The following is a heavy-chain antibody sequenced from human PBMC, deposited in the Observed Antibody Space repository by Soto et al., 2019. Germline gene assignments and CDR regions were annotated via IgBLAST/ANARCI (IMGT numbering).Heavy chain of an antibody. CDR1: GGSFSGYY. D-gene: IGHD2-15*01. CDR3: ARAGVVVVAATRWFDP. J-gene: IGHJ5*02. CDR2: INHSGST. Sequence: QVQLQQWGAGLLKPSETLSLTCAVYGGSFSGYYWSWIRQPPGKGLEWIGEINHSGSTNYNPSLKSRVTRSVDTSKNQFSLKLSSVTAADTAVYYCARAGVVVVAATRWFDPWGQGTLVTVSS. V-gene: IGHV4-34*01.